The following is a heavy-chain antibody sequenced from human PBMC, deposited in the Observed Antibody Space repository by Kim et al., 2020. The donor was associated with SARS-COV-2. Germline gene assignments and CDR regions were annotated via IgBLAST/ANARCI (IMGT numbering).Heavy chain of an antibody. Sequence: NPSLKSRVTMSVATSKNQCSLELSSVTAADTAVYYCAREGYSSSWYGVDYWGQGTLVTVSS. J-gene: IGHJ4*02. CDR3: AREGYSSSWYGVDY. V-gene: IGHV4-4*07. D-gene: IGHD6-13*01.